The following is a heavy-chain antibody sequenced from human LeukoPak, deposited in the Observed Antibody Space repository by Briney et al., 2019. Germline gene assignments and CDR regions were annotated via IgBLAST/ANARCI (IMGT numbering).Heavy chain of an antibody. CDR3: ARDPRSKGLDP. Sequence: GGSLRLSCVASGFALSNYWMSWVRQVPGKGLECLSRNNGDGSRTDYADSVKGRFTVSRDNAKNTLYLQMNSLRGEDTAVYYCARDPRSKGLDPWGQGTLVTVSS. J-gene: IGHJ5*02. CDR1: GFALSNYW. D-gene: IGHD4-11*01. V-gene: IGHV3-74*01. CDR2: NNGDGSRT.